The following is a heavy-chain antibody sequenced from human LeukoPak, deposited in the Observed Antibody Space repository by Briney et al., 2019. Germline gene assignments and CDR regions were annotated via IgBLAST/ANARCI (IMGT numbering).Heavy chain of an antibody. Sequence: PGGSPRLSCAASGFTFSTYWMSWVRQAPGKGLEWVANIKDDGSQTYYVDSVNGRFITSRDNAKDSLYLQMNSLRAEDTAMYYCARSEDKGTVDYWGQGTLVTVSS. D-gene: IGHD1-1*01. J-gene: IGHJ4*02. CDR1: GFTFSTYW. CDR3: ARSEDKGTVDY. V-gene: IGHV3-7*03. CDR2: IKDDGSQT.